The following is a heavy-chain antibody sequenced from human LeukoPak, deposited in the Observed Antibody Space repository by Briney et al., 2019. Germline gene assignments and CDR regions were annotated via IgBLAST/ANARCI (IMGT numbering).Heavy chain of an antibody. J-gene: IGHJ4*02. CDR3: ATRKLGNDY. CDR1: GGSISSSNYY. CDR2: IYYSGVT. D-gene: IGHD7-27*01. V-gene: IGHV4-39*07. Sequence: PSETLSLTCTVSGGSISSSNYYWGWIRQPPGKGLEWIGTIYYSGVTYYNPSLRTRVTISVDTSKKQFSLKLNSVTAADTAVYYCATRKLGNDYWGQGTLVTVSS.